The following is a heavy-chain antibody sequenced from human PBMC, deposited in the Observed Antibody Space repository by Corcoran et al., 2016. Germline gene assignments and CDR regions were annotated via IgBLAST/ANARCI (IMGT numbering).Heavy chain of an antibody. CDR1: GYSISSGYY. D-gene: IGHD1-26*01. Sequence: QVPLQESGPGLVKPSETLSLTCTVSGYSISSGYYWGWIRQPPGKGLEWIGSIYHSGSTYYNPSLKSRVTISIDTSTNQFSLKLSSVTAADTAVYYCARSGWELLGVRYYYGMDVWGQGTTVTVSS. CDR3: ARSGWELLGVRYYYGMDV. V-gene: IGHV4-38-2*02. J-gene: IGHJ6*02. CDR2: IYHSGST.